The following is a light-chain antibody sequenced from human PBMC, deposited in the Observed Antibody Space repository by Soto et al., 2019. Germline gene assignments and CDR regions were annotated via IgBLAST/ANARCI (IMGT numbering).Light chain of an antibody. CDR3: HQRQSWPRT. CDR2: HTS. Sequence: EIVLKQSPATLSSSPGERATLSFRASQTVNSRFAWYQHKPGQAPRLLIYHTSNRATGIPARFSGSGSGTDFTLTISSLEPEDFAVYYCHQRQSWPRTFGQGTKVDIK. CDR1: QTVNSR. J-gene: IGKJ1*01. V-gene: IGKV3-11*01.